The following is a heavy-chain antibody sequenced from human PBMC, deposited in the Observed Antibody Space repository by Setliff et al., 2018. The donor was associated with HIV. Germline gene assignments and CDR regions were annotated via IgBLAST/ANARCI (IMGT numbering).Heavy chain of an antibody. Sequence: ASVKVSCKPSGHTFTNYDIHWMRRAPGQGLEWMGWMNPNSGVSGYALKFHDRVTMTRDTSITTLYMELSSLTSEDPAVYYCARGKGVGGVIITGGLDVWGQGTTVTVSS. CDR1: GHTFTNYD. J-gene: IGHJ6*02. CDR3: ARGKGVGGVIITGGLDV. D-gene: IGHD3-10*01. V-gene: IGHV1-8*01. CDR2: MNPNSGVS.